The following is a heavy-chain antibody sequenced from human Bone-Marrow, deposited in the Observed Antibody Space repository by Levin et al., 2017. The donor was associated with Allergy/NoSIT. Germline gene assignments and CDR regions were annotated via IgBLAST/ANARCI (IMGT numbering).Heavy chain of an antibody. CDR3: ASSIAAPRDAFDI. CDR2: IYPGDSDT. D-gene: IGHD6-6*01. J-gene: IGHJ3*02. CDR1: GYSFTSYW. Sequence: GESLKISYKGSGYSFTSYWIGWVRQMPGKGLEWMGIIYPGDSDTRYSPSFQGQVTISADKSISTAYLQWSSLKASDTAMYYCASSIAAPRDAFDIWGQGTMVTVSS. V-gene: IGHV5-51*01.